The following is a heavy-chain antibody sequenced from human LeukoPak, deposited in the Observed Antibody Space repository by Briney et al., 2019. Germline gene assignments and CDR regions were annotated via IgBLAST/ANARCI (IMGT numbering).Heavy chain of an antibody. Sequence: SVKVSCKASGGTFSSYAISWVRQAPGQGLEWMGGIIPIFGTPNYAQKFQGRVTITTDESTSTAYMELSSLRSEDTAVYYCARDIPGYDAFDIWGQGTMVTVSS. CDR2: IIPIFGTP. CDR1: GGTFSSYA. V-gene: IGHV1-69*05. J-gene: IGHJ3*02. D-gene: IGHD1-1*01. CDR3: ARDIPGYDAFDI.